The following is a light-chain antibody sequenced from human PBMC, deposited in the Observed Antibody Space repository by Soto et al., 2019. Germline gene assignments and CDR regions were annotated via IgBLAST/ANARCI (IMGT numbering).Light chain of an antibody. CDR2: DAS. Sequence: EIVLTQSPATLSFSPGERATLFCSASQSVSDYLAWYQQKPGQAPRLVIHDASHRAPGIPARFSGRGSGTDFTLTISSLEPEDFAVYYCHQRSDWPITFGQGTKLQ. J-gene: IGKJ2*01. V-gene: IGKV3-11*01. CDR3: HQRSDWPIT. CDR1: QSVSDY.